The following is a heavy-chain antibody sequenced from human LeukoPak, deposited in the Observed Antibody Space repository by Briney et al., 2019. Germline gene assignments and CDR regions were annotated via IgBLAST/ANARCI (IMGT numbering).Heavy chain of an antibody. CDR3: AKSGRYDTLTGYYIDY. CDR2: IYYSGST. D-gene: IGHD3-9*01. CDR1: AGSISSSSYG. J-gene: IGHJ4*02. Sequence: PSETLSLTCTVSAGSISSSSYGWGWLRQPPGKGLEWIGSIYYSGSTYYNPSLKSRVTISIDTSKNQFSLKLSSVTAADTAVYYCAKSGRYDTLTGYYIDYWGQGALVTVSS. V-gene: IGHV4-39*07.